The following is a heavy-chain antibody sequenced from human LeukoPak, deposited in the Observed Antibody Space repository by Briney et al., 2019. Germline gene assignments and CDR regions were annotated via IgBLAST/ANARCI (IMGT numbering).Heavy chain of an antibody. CDR3: ARTYHSGSYDWFDP. CDR2: MNPNSGNT. D-gene: IGHD1-26*01. Sequence: ASVKVSCKASGYTFTSYDINWVRQATGQGLEWMGRMNPNSGNTGYAQKFQGRVTITRNTSISTAYMELSSLRSEDTAVYYCARTYHSGSYDWFDPWGQGTLVTVSS. J-gene: IGHJ5*02. V-gene: IGHV1-8*03. CDR1: GYTFTSYD.